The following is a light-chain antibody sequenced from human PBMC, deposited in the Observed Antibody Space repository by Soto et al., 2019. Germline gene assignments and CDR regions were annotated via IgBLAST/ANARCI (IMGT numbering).Light chain of an antibody. V-gene: IGLV2-14*01. CDR3: SSYTSSNTLYG. CDR1: TSDVGDYNL. Sequence: QSALTQPASVSGSPGQSIAISCTGTTSDVGDYNLVSWYQQHPGKAPKLMIYDVSNRPSGISDRFSASKSGNTASLTISGLQAEDEADYYCSSYTSSNTLYGFGTGTKVT. J-gene: IGLJ1*01. CDR2: DVS.